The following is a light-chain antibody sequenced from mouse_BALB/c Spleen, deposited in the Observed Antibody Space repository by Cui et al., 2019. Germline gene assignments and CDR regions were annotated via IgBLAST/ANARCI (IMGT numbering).Light chain of an antibody. Sequence: DIQMTQSPASLSVSVGETVTITCRASENIYSNLAWYQQKQGKSPQLLVYAATNLADGVPSRFSGSGSGTQYSLKINGLQSEDFGSYYCQHFWGTPWTFGGGTKLEIK. J-gene: IGKJ1*01. CDR2: AAT. CDR3: QHFWGTPWT. V-gene: IGKV12-46*01. CDR1: ENIYSN.